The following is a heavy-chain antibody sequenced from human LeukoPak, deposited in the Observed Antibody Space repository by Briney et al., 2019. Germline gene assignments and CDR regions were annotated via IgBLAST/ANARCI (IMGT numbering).Heavy chain of an antibody. D-gene: IGHD2-15*01. CDR2: IIPIFGTA. V-gene: IGHV1-69*13. Sequence: ASVKVSCKASGGTFSSYAISWVGQAPGQGLEWMGGIIPIFGTANYAQKFQGRVTITADESTSTAYMELSSLRSEDTAVYYCARGWYWAFDYWGQGTLVTVSS. CDR1: GGTFSSYA. CDR3: ARGWYWAFDY. J-gene: IGHJ4*02.